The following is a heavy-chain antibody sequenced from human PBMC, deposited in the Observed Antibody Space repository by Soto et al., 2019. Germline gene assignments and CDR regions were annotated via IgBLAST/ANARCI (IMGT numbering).Heavy chain of an antibody. CDR1: GFTVSSNY. CDR3: ARNGDSSDYRGWFDP. Sequence: EVQLVESGGGLVQPGGSLRLSCAASGFTVSSNYMSWVRQAPGKGVEWVSVIYSGGTTYYADSVKGRFTISRDNSKNTLYLQMNRLRDEDTAVYYCARNGDSSDYRGWFDPWGQGTLVTVSS. CDR2: IYSGGTT. D-gene: IGHD3-22*01. J-gene: IGHJ5*02. V-gene: IGHV3-66*01.